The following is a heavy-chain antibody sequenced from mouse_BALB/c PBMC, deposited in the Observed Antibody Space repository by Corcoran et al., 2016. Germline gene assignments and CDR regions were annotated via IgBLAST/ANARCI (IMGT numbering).Heavy chain of an antibody. CDR2: ISYDGSN. CDR1: GYSITSGYY. J-gene: IGHJ2*01. Sequence: DVQLQESGPGLVKPSQSLSLTCSVTGYSITSGYYWNWIRQFPGNKLEWMGYISYDGSNNYNPSLKNRISITRETSKNQFFLKLNSVTTEDTATYYCARNPHYYGSSPYYFDYWGQGTTLTVSS. CDR3: ARNPHYYGSSPYYFDY. V-gene: IGHV3-6*02. D-gene: IGHD1-1*01.